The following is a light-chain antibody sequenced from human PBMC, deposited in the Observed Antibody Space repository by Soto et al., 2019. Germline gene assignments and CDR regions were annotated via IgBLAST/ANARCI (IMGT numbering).Light chain of an antibody. CDR2: EVS. V-gene: IGLV2-14*01. CDR1: SSDVGGYNY. Sequence: QSALTQPASVSGSPGQSITISCTGTSSDVGGYNYVSWYQQHPGKAPKLMIYEVSNRPSGVSNRFSGSKSGNTASLTIPGLQAEDEADYYCSSYTSSSTREFGGGTKLTVL. J-gene: IGLJ3*02. CDR3: SSYTSSSTRE.